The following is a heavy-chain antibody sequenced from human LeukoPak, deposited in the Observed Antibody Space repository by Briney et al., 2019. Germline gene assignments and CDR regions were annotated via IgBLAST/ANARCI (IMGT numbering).Heavy chain of an antibody. Sequence: SVKVSCKASGGTFSSYAISWVRQAPGQGLEWMGGIIPIFGTANYAQKFQGRVTITADESTSTAYMELSSLRSEDTAVYYCARHHPGYSSGWYSDYWGQGTLVTVSS. CDR3: ARHHPGYSSGWYSDY. CDR1: GGTFSSYA. V-gene: IGHV1-69*13. CDR2: IIPIFGTA. J-gene: IGHJ4*02. D-gene: IGHD6-19*01.